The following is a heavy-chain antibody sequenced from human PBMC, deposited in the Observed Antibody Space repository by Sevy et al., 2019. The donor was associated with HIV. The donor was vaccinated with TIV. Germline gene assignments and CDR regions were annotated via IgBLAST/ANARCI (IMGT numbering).Heavy chain of an antibody. CDR1: GGSISSGGYS. CDR3: ARGDGPGDYYYYMDV. CDR2: IYHSGST. Sequence: SETLSLTCAVSGGSISSGGYSWSWIRQPPGKGLEWIGYIYHSGSTYYNPSLKSRVTISVDRSKNQFSRKLSSVTAADTAVYYCARGDGPGDYYYYMDVWGKGTTVTVSS. J-gene: IGHJ6*03. D-gene: IGHD3-10*01. V-gene: IGHV4-30-2*01.